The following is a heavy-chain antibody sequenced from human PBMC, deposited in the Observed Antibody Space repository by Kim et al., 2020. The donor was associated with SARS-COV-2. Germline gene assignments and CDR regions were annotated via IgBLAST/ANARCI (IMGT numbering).Heavy chain of an antibody. V-gene: IGHV4-34*01. Sequence: SETLSLTCAVYGGSFSGYYWSWIRQPPGKGLEWIGEINHSGSTNYNPSLKSRVTISVDTSKNQFSLKLSSVTAADTAVYYCARGGLWFGELLLNWFDPWG. CDR3: ARGGLWFGELLLNWFDP. CDR2: INHSGST. J-gene: IGHJ5*02. D-gene: IGHD3-10*01. CDR1: GGSFSGYY.